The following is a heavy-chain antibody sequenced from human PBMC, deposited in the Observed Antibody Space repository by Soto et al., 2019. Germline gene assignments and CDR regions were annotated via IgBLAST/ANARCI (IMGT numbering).Heavy chain of an antibody. V-gene: IGHV1-69*01. D-gene: IGHD1-1*01. CDR3: ASELEGAFEV. CDR2: IIPMIGTT. CDR1: GGTSYA. J-gene: IGHJ3*01. Sequence: QVQLVQSGAEVKKPGSSVKVSCKTSGGTSYAVDWVPQAPGQGLEWMGGIIPMIGTTNYAEKFEGRLTITADESASTAYMELTGLRSDDTAVYYCASELEGAFEVRGHGTRVTVSA.